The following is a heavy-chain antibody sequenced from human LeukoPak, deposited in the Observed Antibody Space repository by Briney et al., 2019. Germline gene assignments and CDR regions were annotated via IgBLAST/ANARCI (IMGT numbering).Heavy chain of an antibody. CDR3: ARGEVSASLYYFDF. J-gene: IGHJ4*02. D-gene: IGHD2-2*01. CDR2: VSGYTGNT. Sequence: ASVKVSCKTSGYTFTTYGFSWVRQAPGQGLEWMGWVSGYTGNTNYAERFQGRVTMTTDTSTSTVYMELTSLRSDDTAVYYCARGEVSASLYYFDFWGQGTLVTDS. CDR1: GYTFTTYG. V-gene: IGHV1-18*01.